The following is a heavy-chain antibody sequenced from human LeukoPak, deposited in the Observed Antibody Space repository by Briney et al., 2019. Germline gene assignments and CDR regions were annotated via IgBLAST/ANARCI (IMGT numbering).Heavy chain of an antibody. Sequence: SETLSLTCTVSGGSISSYYWSWIRQPPGKGVEWIGYFSNSGSTNYNPSLKSRVSISVDTSKNQFSLKLSSVTAADTAVYYCARDPDYGDYAFDYWGQGTLVTVSS. CDR1: GGSISSYY. J-gene: IGHJ4*02. D-gene: IGHD4-17*01. CDR3: ARDPDYGDYAFDY. CDR2: FSNSGST. V-gene: IGHV4-59*01.